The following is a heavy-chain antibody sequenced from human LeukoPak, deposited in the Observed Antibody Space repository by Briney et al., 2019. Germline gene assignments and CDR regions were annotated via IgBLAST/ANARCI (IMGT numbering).Heavy chain of an antibody. CDR2: IYAGGST. CDR1: RFTFSTYA. D-gene: IGHD5-24*01. Sequence: GSLRLSCAASRFTFSTYAMSWVRQAPGKGLEGVSLIYAGGSTYYADSVKGRFTISRDNSKNTLYLQMNSLRAEDTAVYYCAGVRWLPSEADAFDIWGQGTMVTVSS. V-gene: IGHV3-53*01. J-gene: IGHJ3*02. CDR3: AGVRWLPSEADAFDI.